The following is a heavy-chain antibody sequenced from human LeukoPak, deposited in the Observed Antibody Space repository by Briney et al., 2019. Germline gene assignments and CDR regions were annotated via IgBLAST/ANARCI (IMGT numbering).Heavy chain of an antibody. J-gene: IGHJ6*03. CDR2: IYPGDSDT. D-gene: IGHD3-10*01. Sequence: GESLKISCKGSGYSFTSYWIGWVRQMPGKGLEWMGIIYPGDSDTRYSPSFQGQVTISADKSISTAYLQWSSLKASDTAMYYCARANYCGSGSPYYYYMDVWGKGTTVTISS. V-gene: IGHV5-51*01. CDR1: GYSFTSYW. CDR3: ARANYCGSGSPYYYYMDV.